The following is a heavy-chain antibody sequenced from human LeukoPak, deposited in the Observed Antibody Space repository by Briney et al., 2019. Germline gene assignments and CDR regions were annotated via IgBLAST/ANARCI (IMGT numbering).Heavy chain of an antibody. D-gene: IGHD3-9*01. J-gene: IGHJ4*02. Sequence: ASVKVSCKASGYTFTGYYMHWVRQAPGQGLEWMGWINSNTGNPTYAQDFTGRFVFSLDTSVSTAYLQITSLKADDTAVYYCARADVLRFFDWSHSPDYWGQGTLVTVSS. V-gene: IGHV7-4-1*02. CDR1: GYTFTGYY. CDR3: ARADVLRFFDWSHSPDY. CDR2: INSNTGNP.